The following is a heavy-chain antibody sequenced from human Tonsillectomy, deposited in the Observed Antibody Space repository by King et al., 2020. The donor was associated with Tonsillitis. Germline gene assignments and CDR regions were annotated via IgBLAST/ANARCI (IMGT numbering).Heavy chain of an antibody. CDR3: ARDSNWVPAGFY. CDR2: IIPVFGTAA. V-gene: IGHV1-69*01. J-gene: IGHJ4*02. Sequence: VQLVESGAEVKKPGSSVKVSCKTSGGTFSSSTFSWVRQAPGQGLEWMGRIIPVFGTAATYAQKFQGRVTITADESTSTAYMELSGLRFEDTAVYYCARDSNWVPAGFYGGQGTLVTVSS. CDR1: GGTFSSST. D-gene: IGHD2-2*01.